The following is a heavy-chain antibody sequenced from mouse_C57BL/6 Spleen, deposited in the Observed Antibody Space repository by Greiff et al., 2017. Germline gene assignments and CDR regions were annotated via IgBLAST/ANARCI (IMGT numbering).Heavy chain of an antibody. CDR3: ARRVTRTYAMDY. CDR2: INNDGSSN. V-gene: IGHV5-16*01. CDR1: GFTFSDYY. D-gene: IGHD2-13*01. Sequence: EVKLVESEGGLVQPGRSLKLTCTASGFTFSDYYMAWVRQVPEKGLEWVANINNDGSSNYYLDSLKSRFIISRDNAKNFLYLQMSILKSEDTTTYCGARRVTRTYAMDYWGQGTSVTVSS. J-gene: IGHJ4*01.